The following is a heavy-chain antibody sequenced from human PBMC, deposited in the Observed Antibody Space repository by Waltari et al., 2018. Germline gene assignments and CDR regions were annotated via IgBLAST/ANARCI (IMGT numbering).Heavy chain of an antibody. J-gene: IGHJ4*02. CDR1: GGTFSSYA. D-gene: IGHD6-19*01. CDR2: FIPSFGTA. V-gene: IGHV1-69*13. CDR3: ARASIAVAGNRYYFDY. Sequence: QVQLVQSGAEVKKPGSSVKVSCKASGGTFSSYAISWVRQAPGQGLEWMGGFIPSFGTANYAQKFQGRVTITADESTSTAYMELSSLRSEDTAVYYCARASIAVAGNRYYFDYWGQGTLVTVSS.